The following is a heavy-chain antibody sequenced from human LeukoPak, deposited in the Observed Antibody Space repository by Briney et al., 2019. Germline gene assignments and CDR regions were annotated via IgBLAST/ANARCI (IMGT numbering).Heavy chain of an antibody. D-gene: IGHD3-22*01. CDR1: GFTFSSYS. J-gene: IGHJ4*02. CDR3: AKSTSGYYRRFEH. Sequence: GGSLRLSCAASGFTFSSYSMTWVRQAPGKGLEWVSAINDSGDTTYYSDSVKGRFTISRDISRNTIYLQTDSLRAEDSAIYYCAKSTSGYYRRFEHWGQGTLVAVAS. V-gene: IGHV3-23*01. CDR2: INDSGDTT.